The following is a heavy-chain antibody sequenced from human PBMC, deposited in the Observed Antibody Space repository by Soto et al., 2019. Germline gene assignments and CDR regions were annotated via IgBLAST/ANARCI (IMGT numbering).Heavy chain of an antibody. CDR1: GGTFSSYA. V-gene: IGHV1-69*01. D-gene: IGHD3-10*01. CDR3: ARDALVRGAMGGWFDP. CDR2: IIPIFGTA. J-gene: IGHJ5*02. Sequence: QVQLVQSGAEVKKPGSSVKVSCKASGGTFSSYAISWVRQAPGQGLEWMGGIIPIFGTANYAQKFQGSVTITADESTSTAYMEQSSLRSEDTAVYYCARDALVRGAMGGWFDPWGQGTLVTVSS.